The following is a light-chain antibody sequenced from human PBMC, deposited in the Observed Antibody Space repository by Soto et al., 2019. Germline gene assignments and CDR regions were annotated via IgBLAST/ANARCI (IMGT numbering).Light chain of an antibody. J-gene: IGKJ4*01. V-gene: IGKV1-27*01. CDR3: QKYNSAPLT. Sequence: DMKVTHAPPPLSTTLGDRVTITCRASQGIGVYLAWFQQKPGKVPRLLIYAASALQSGVPSRFSGGGSGTDFTLTINSLQPEDVATYYCQKYNSAPLTFGGGTKVDIK. CDR2: AAS. CDR1: QGIGVY.